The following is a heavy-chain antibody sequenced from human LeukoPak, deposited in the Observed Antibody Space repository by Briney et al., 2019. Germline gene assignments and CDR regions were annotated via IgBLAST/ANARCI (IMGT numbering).Heavy chain of an antibody. Sequence: SETLSLTCAVSGGSISSGGYSWSWIRQPPGKGLEWIGYIYHSGSTYYNPSPKSRVTISVDRSKNQFSLKLSSVTAADTAVYYCARGEGYSSGWYGKNYFDYWGQGTLVTVSS. V-gene: IGHV4-30-2*01. CDR1: GGSISSGGYS. J-gene: IGHJ4*02. D-gene: IGHD6-19*01. CDR2: IYHSGST. CDR3: ARGEGYSSGWYGKNYFDY.